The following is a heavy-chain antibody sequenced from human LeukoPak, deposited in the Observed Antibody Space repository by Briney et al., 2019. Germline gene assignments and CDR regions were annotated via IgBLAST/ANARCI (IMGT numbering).Heavy chain of an antibody. CDR1: GFTFSSYS. D-gene: IGHD2-15*01. CDR2: ISSSSSYI. CDR3: ARGDIVGSPHWFDP. Sequence: GGSLRLSCAASGFTFSSYSMNWVRQAPGKGLEWVSSISSSSSYIYYADSVKGRFTISRDNAKNTLYLQMNSLRAEDTAVYYCARGDIVGSPHWFDPWGQGTLVTVSS. V-gene: IGHV3-21*01. J-gene: IGHJ5*02.